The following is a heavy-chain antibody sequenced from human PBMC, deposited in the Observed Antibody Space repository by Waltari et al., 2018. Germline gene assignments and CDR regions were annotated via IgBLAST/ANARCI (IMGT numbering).Heavy chain of an antibody. CDR3: VVGAVAARRFEY. CDR2: LGPTGRDT. J-gene: IGHJ4*02. CDR1: GLTFSSTA. Sequence: EVQLLESGGDLVQPGGSLRLSCAVSGLTFSSTAMSWVRQSPGKGLEWVSSLGPTGRDTYYAESVRGRFTISRDNSKNMLYLQMNSLRAEDTALYYCVVGAVAARRFEYWGQGTLVTVSS. D-gene: IGHD3-3*01. V-gene: IGHV3-23*01.